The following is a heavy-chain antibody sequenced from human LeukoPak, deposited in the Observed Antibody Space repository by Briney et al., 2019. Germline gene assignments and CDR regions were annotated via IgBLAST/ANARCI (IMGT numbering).Heavy chain of an antibody. CDR1: AYDFTGYH. J-gene: IGHJ4*02. CDR3: ARDLVDTAMWEFDY. CDR2: INPNSGDT. Sequence: GASVKVSCKVVAYDFTGYHIHWVRQAPGQGLEWMGWINPNSGDTKYTQKFQGRVTLTRDTSISTAYMELNRLRSDDTAVYYCARDLVDTAMWEFDYWGQGTLVTVSS. V-gene: IGHV1-2*02. D-gene: IGHD5-18*01.